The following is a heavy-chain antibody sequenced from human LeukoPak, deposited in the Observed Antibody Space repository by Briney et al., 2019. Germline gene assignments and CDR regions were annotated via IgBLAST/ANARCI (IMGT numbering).Heavy chain of an antibody. J-gene: IGHJ4*02. CDR3: ARVPSTFDY. Sequence: SETLSLTCTVSGGSISSSGYYWSWIRQPPGKGLEWIGEINHSGSTNYNPSLKSRVTISVDTSKNQFSLKLSSVTAADTAVYYCARVPSTFDYWGQGTLVTVSS. CDR2: INHSGST. D-gene: IGHD4/OR15-4a*01. CDR1: GGSISSSGYY. V-gene: IGHV4-39*07.